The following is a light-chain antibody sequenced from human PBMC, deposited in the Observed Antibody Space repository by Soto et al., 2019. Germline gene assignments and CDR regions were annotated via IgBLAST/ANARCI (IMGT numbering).Light chain of an antibody. V-gene: IGLV1-40*01. CDR1: SSNIGAGYD. J-gene: IGLJ2*01. CDR2: GKN. Sequence: QSVLTQPPSVSGAPGQRVTISCTGNSSNIGAGYDVNWYQQLPGTAPKLLIYGKNYRPSGVPDRFSGSKSSTAASLAITGLQAEDEADYYCQSYDNSLRSVVFGGGTKLTVL. CDR3: QSYDNSLRSVV.